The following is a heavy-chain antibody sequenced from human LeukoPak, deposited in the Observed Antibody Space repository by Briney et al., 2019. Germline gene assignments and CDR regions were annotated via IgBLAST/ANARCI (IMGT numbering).Heavy chain of an antibody. CDR1: GFTVSSNY. J-gene: IGHJ6*02. V-gene: IGHV3-66*01. CDR3: ASSIAASTAHYYYYYGMDV. Sequence: GGSLRLSCAASGFTVSSNYMSWVRQAPGKGLEWVSVIYSGGSTYYADSVKGRFTISRDNSKNTPYLQMNSLRAEDTAVYYCASSIAASTAHYYYYYGMDVWGQGTTVTVSS. D-gene: IGHD6-13*01. CDR2: IYSGGST.